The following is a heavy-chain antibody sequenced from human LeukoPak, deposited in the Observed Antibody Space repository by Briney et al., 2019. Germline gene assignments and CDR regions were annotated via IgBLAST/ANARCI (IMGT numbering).Heavy chain of an antibody. CDR1: GFTFSSYG. CDR2: ISGSGDST. V-gene: IGHV3-NL1*01. Sequence: GGSLRLSCAASGFTFSSYGMHWVRQAPGKGLEWVSTISGSGDSTYYADSVKGRFSISRDSSKNILYLQMNSLRAEDTAVYYCAKDRCSNGIGCYYYYMDVWGKGTTVTISS. CDR3: AKDRCSNGIGCYYYYMDV. J-gene: IGHJ6*03. D-gene: IGHD2-8*01.